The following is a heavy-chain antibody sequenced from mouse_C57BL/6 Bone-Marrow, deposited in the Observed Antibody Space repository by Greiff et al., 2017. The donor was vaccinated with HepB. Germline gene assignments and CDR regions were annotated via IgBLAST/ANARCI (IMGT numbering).Heavy chain of an antibody. CDR2: IDPSDSYT. V-gene: IGHV1-50*01. J-gene: IGHJ3*01. CDR3: ARSFAY. CDR1: GNTFTSYW. Sequence: QVQLQQPGAELVKPGASVKLSCTASGNTFTSYWMQWVKQRPGQGLEWIGEIDPSDSYTNYNHKYKGKATLTVDTSSSTAYMQLRRLTSEDSAVYYCARSFAYWGQGTLVTVSA.